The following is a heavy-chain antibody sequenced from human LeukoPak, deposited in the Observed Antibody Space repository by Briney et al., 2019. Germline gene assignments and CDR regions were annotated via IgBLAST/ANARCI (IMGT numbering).Heavy chain of an antibody. V-gene: IGHV3-53*01. CDR1: GFTVSSNY. D-gene: IGHD5-12*01. J-gene: IGHJ6*02. CDR3: ARGRYEFSAGMDV. Sequence: GGSLRLSCAVSGFTVSSNYMSWVRQAPGKGLEWVSVIYSAGNTNHADSVRGRFTISKDNSKNTLYLQMNSLRVEDTAVYYCARGRYEFSAGMDVWGQGTTVTVSS. CDR2: IYSAGNT.